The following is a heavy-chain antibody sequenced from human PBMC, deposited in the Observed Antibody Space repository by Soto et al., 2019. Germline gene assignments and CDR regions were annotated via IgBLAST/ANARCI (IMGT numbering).Heavy chain of an antibody. CDR2: IYPGDSDT. D-gene: IGHD2-2*01. Sequence: GESLKISCKGSGYSFSKYWIGWVRQMPGKGLEWMGIIYPGDSDTRYSPSFEGQVSISADKSISTTYLQWSSLKASDTAMYYCARRYCSSRDCPDDALDIWGQGTTVTVSS. V-gene: IGHV5-51*01. CDR1: GYSFSKYW. J-gene: IGHJ3*02. CDR3: ARRYCSSRDCPDDALDI.